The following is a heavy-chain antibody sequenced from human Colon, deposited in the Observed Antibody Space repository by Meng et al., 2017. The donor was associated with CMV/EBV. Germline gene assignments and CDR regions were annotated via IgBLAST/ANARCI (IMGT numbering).Heavy chain of an antibody. V-gene: IGHV3-72*01. CDR1: GFTLSDHY. CDR2: IGNKDQRYTT. Sequence: GESLKISCAASGFTLSDHYIDWVRQAPGKGLEWVGRIGNKDQRYTTEYAASVKGRFTISRDDSENSLYLQMNSLKSEDAAVYYCTRGYSGVAIYAFDIWGQGTKVTVSS. J-gene: IGHJ3*02. CDR3: TRGYSGVAIYAFDI. D-gene: IGHD6-25*01.